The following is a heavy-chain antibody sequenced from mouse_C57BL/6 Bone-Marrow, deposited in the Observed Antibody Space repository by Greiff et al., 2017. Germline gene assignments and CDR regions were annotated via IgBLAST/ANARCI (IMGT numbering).Heavy chain of an antibody. V-gene: IGHV5-12*01. CDR2: ISNGGGST. D-gene: IGHD1-1*01. J-gene: IGHJ1*03. CDR3: ARGVITTVVGRYFDV. CDR1: GFTFSDYY. Sequence: EVMLVESGGGLVQPGGSLKLSCAASGFTFSDYYMYWVRQTPEKRLEWVAYISNGGGSTYYPDTVKGRFTISRDNAKNTLYLQMSRLKSEDTAMYYCARGVITTVVGRYFDVWGTGTTVTVSS.